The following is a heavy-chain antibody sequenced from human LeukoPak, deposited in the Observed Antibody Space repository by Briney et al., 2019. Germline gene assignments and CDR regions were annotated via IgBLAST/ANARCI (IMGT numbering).Heavy chain of an antibody. V-gene: IGHV3-21*01. CDR3: ARVNHEGPYGSFDY. D-gene: IGHD3-10*01. CDR1: GFTFSSYS. Sequence: GGSLRLSCAASGFTFSSYSMNWVRQAPGKGLEWVSSISSSSSYIYYADSVKGRFTISRDNAKNSLYLQMNSLRAEDTAVYYCARVNHEGPYGSFDYSGQGTLVTVSS. CDR2: ISSSSSYI. J-gene: IGHJ4*02.